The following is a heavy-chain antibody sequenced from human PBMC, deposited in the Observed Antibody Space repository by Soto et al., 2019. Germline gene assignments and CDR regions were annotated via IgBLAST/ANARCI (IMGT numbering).Heavy chain of an antibody. V-gene: IGHV6-1*01. Sequence: SQTLSLTCAISGDSVSSTSGTWNWIRQSPSRGLEWLGRTYYRSRWYSDYAPSVKSRITVNPDTSQNQFSLQLNSVTPEDTAIYYCARDPPGSNWLAPWGQGSPVTVSS. CDR3: ARDPPGSNWLAP. J-gene: IGHJ5*02. CDR2: TYYRSRWYS. CDR1: GDSVSSTSGT.